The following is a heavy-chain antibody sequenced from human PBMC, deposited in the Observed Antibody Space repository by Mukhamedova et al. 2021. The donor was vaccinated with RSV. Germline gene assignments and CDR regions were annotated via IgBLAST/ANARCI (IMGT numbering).Heavy chain of an antibody. CDR2: IYYSGST. D-gene: IGHD3-3*01. V-gene: IGHV4-59*01. Sequence: GGSIINYYWSWIRQPPGKGLEWIGFIYYSGSTSYNPSLKSRVSISVDTSKNQFSLKLISMTAADTTVYYRARFYREHHGDGFVVWG. CDR1: GGSIINYY. CDR3: ARFYREHHGDGFVV. J-gene: IGHJ6*02.